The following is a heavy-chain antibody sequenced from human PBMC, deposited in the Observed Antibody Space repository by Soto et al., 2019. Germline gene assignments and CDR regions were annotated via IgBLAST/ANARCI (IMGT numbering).Heavy chain of an antibody. D-gene: IGHD3-22*01. J-gene: IGHJ5*02. Sequence: TCAVSGGSISSSNWWSWVRQPPGKGLEWIGEIYHSGSTNYNPSLKSRVTISVDASKNQFSLKLSSVTAADTAVYYCARLGGYYQSLDTWGQGTLVTVSS. CDR1: GGSISSSNW. CDR3: ARLGGYYQSLDT. CDR2: IYHSGST. V-gene: IGHV4-4*02.